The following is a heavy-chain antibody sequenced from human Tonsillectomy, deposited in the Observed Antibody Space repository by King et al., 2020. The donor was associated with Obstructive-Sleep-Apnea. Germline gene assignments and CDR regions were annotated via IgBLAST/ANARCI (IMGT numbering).Heavy chain of an antibody. D-gene: IGHD1-26*01. J-gene: IGHJ6*02. CDR2: IYYSGST. V-gene: IGHV4-59*01. Sequence: QLQESGPGLVKPSETLSLTCTVSGGSISTYYCSWIRPPPGKGLEWIGDIYYSGSTNYNPSLKSRVTISVDTSKNQFSLNLNSMTAADTAVYYCARVVAAGPTPYNYYGMDVWGQGTTVTVSS. CDR3: ARVVAAGPTPYNYYGMDV. CDR1: GGSISTYY.